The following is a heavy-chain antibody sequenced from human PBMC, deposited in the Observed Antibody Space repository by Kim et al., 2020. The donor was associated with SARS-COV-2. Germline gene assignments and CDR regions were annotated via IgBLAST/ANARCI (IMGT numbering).Heavy chain of an antibody. Sequence: SETLSLTCTVSGGSITNYYYNWIRQPPGKALEWMGYIFYSGTTNYNPSLKSRVTISLDTSKNQFSPKLTSVTAADTAVYFCARGGTNQLAQVWGQGTLVTVSS. V-gene: IGHV4-59*13. D-gene: IGHD2-2*01. J-gene: IGHJ4*02. CDR3: ARGGTNQLAQV. CDR1: GGSITNYY. CDR2: IFYSGTT.